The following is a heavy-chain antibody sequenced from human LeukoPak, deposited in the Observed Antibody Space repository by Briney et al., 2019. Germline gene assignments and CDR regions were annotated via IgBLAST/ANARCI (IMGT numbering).Heavy chain of an antibody. CDR1: GGSISSYY. J-gene: IGHJ4*02. Sequence: SETLSLTCTVPGGSISSYYWSWIRQPPGKGLEWIGYIYTSGSTNYNPSLKSRVTISADTSKNQFSLKLSSVTAADTAVYYCAGSVEMATSIDYWGQGTLVTVSS. D-gene: IGHD5-24*01. CDR2: IYTSGST. V-gene: IGHV4-4*09. CDR3: AGSVEMATSIDY.